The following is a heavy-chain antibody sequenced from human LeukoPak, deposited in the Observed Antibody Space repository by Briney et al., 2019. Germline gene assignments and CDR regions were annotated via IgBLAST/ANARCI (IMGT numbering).Heavy chain of an antibody. CDR2: IYYSGST. D-gene: IGHD4-23*01. Sequence: SSQTLSLTCTVSGGSISSGDYYWSWIRQPPGKGLEWIGYIYYSGSTYYNPSLKSRVTISVDTSKNQFSLKLSSVTAADTAVYYCARDLLNEGNHLDYWGQGTLVTVSS. CDR3: ARDLLNEGNHLDY. CDR1: GGSISSGDYY. J-gene: IGHJ4*02. V-gene: IGHV4-30-4*01.